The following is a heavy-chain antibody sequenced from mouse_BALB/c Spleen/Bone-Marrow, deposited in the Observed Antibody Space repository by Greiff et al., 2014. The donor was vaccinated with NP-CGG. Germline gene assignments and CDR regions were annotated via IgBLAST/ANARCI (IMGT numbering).Heavy chain of an antibody. CDR3: TRRPLQANSYFDC. Sequence: EVKLEESGGDLVKPGGSLKLSCVASGFTFSSYVMSWVRRTPDKRLEWVATTSSGGSSTYYPASVKGRFTISRDNAKSTLYLQMSSLNSEDTAMYYCTRRPLQANSYFDCWGQGTTLTVSS. CDR2: TSSGGSST. V-gene: IGHV5-6*02. CDR1: GFTFSSYV. D-gene: IGHD3-2*02. J-gene: IGHJ2*01.